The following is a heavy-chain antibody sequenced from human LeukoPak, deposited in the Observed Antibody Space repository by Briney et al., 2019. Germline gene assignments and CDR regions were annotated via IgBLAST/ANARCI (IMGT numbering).Heavy chain of an antibody. Sequence: GGSLRLSCAASGFTFSSYGMHWVRQAPGKGLEWVAFIRYDGSNKHYADSVKGRFTISRDNSKNTLYLQMNSLRAEDTAVYYCASRRGYYDILTDFDYWGQGTLVTVSS. V-gene: IGHV3-30*02. J-gene: IGHJ4*02. CDR3: ASRRGYYDILTDFDY. CDR2: IRYDGSNK. D-gene: IGHD3-9*01. CDR1: GFTFSSYG.